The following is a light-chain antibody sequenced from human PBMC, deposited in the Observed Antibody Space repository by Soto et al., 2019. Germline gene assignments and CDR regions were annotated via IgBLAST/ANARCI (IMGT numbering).Light chain of an antibody. CDR3: LQYNTYPWT. Sequence: DIPMTQSPSTLSASVGDRVTITCRASQSISPWLAWYQQKPGKPPNLLIYKASSLESGVPARFSGSGSGTEFTLTISSLQPDDFATYYCLQYNTYPWTFGQGTKVEIK. CDR2: KAS. CDR1: QSISPW. V-gene: IGKV1-5*03. J-gene: IGKJ1*01.